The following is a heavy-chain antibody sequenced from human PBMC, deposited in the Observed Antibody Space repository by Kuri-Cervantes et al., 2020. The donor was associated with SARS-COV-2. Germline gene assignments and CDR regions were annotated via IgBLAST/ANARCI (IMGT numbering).Heavy chain of an antibody. CDR1: GGSMNSNY. D-gene: IGHD3-22*01. CDR3: AIQVVPGDAFDI. J-gene: IGHJ3*02. Sequence: SETLSLTCAVSGGSMNSNYWSWIRQPPGKGLEWIGYIYYTGTTNYNSSLKSRVTISADTPKNQFSLNLRSVTAADTAVYYCAIQVVPGDAFDIWGQGTMVTVSS. CDR2: IYYTGTT. V-gene: IGHV4-59*01.